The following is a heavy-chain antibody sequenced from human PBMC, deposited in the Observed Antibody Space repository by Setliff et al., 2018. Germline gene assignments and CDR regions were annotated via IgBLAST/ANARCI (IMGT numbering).Heavy chain of an antibody. Sequence: TLSLTCTVSGGSVSPYFWSWIRQPPGKGLQWIGYIYRNGNTNFNPSLKSRVNMSIDTSKNQFALNLKSVTAADTAVYYCARDRTAYSYGLDVWGQGTTVTVSS. V-gene: IGHV4-59*02. J-gene: IGHJ6*02. CDR1: GGSVSPYF. CDR3: ARDRTAYSYGLDV. CDR2: IYRNGNT. D-gene: IGHD5-18*01.